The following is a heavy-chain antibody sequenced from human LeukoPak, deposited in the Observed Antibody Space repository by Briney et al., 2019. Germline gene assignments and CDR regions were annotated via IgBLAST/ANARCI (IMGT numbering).Heavy chain of an antibody. J-gene: IGHJ4*02. CDR1: GFSFTNYW. Sequence: GESLKISCKGSGFSFTNYWIGWVRQMPGKGLEWMGMIYPGDSDTRYSPSFQGQVTISADKSISTAYLQWSSLEASDTAIYYCARGNRGYNYGYFPFDYWGQGTLVTVSS. CDR3: ARGNRGYNYGYFPFDY. CDR2: IYPGDSDT. V-gene: IGHV5-51*01. D-gene: IGHD5-18*01.